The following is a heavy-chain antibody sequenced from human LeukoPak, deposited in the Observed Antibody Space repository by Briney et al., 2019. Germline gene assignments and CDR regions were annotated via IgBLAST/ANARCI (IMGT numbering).Heavy chain of an antibody. CDR1: GFTFSSYS. CDR2: ISSSSSTI. Sequence: GGSLRLSCAASGFTFSSYSMNWVRQAPGKGPEWVSYISSSSSTIYYADSVKGRFTISRDNAKNSLYLQMNSLRAEDTAVYYCAREHLLYYYYGMDVWGQGTTVTVSS. CDR3: AREHLLYYYYGMDV. D-gene: IGHD3-3*02. J-gene: IGHJ6*02. V-gene: IGHV3-48*01.